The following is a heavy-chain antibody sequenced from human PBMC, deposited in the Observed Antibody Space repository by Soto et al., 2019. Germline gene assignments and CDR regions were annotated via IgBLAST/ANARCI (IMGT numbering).Heavy chain of an antibody. Sequence: PWETLSLTCTFSVVPISSSSYYCGWVRQPPGKGLEWIGSIYYSGSTYYNPSLKSRVTISVDTSKNQFSLKLSSVTAADTAVYYCARSNPEVMDGWGQGTRVTVSS. J-gene: IGHJ6*02. CDR2: IYYSGST. CDR3: ARSNPEVMDG. CDR1: VVPISSSSYY. V-gene: IGHV4-39*01.